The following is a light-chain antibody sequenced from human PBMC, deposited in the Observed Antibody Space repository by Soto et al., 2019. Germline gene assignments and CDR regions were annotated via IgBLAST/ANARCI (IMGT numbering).Light chain of an antibody. CDR1: QSINNW. CDR2: EAS. Sequence: DIQMTQSPSTLSASVGDRVTITCRASQSINNWLAWYQQKPGKAPKLLIYEASRLESGVPSRYSGSGAGTELTLTISRLRPDDFATHLFQQCQIDYTFGQGTKLET. V-gene: IGKV1-5*01. CDR3: QQCQIDYT. J-gene: IGKJ2*01.